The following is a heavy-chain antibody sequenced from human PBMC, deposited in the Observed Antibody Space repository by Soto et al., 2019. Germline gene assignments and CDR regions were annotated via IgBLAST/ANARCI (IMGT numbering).Heavy chain of an antibody. CDR1: GGTFSSYA. Sequence: ASVKVSCKASGGTFSSYAISWVRQAPGQGLEWMGGIIPIFGTANYAQKFQGRVTITADKSTSTAYMELSSLRSEDTAVYYCARHYDILTGPQNWGQGTLVTVSS. CDR2: IIPIFGTA. CDR3: ARHYDILTGPQN. V-gene: IGHV1-69*06. D-gene: IGHD3-9*01. J-gene: IGHJ4*02.